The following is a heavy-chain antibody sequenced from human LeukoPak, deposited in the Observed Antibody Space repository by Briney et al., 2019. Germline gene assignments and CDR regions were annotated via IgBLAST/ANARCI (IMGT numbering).Heavy chain of an antibody. CDR2: IKQDGSER. CDR1: GFTFSSYW. J-gene: IGHJ4*02. CDR3: ATGAGCGY. Sequence: GGSLRLSCAASGFTFSSYWMTWVRQAPGKGLEWVANIKQDGSERNYVDSVKGRFTISRDNAKNSLYLQMNTLRDEDTAVYYCATGAGCGYWGQGSLVTVSS. D-gene: IGHD6-19*01. V-gene: IGHV3-7*03.